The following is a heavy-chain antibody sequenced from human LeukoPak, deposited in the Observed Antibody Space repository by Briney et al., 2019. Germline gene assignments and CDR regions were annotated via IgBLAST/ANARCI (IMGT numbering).Heavy chain of an antibody. CDR2: IIPIFGTA. J-gene: IGHJ6*03. CDR3: ARVPIAAAGTDYYYYMDV. D-gene: IGHD6-13*01. Sequence: ASVKVSCKASGGTFSSYAISWVRQAPGQGLEWMGGIIPIFGTANYAQKFQGRVTITADESTSTAYMELSSLRSEDTAVYYCARVPIAAAGTDYYYYMDVWGKGTTVTVSS. CDR1: GGTFSSYA. V-gene: IGHV1-69*13.